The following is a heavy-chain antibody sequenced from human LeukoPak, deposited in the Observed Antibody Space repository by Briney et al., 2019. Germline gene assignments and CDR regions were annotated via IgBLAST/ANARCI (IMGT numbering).Heavy chain of an antibody. V-gene: IGHV3-7*03. CDR2: IKQDGRER. J-gene: IGHJ4*02. Sequence: PGGSLRLSCAASGFTFSNYWMSWVRQTPGKGLEWVANIKQDGRERYYVDSVKGRFTISRDSAKNSLYLQMSSLRAEDTAVYYCARKGELERRRSWDCWGQGTLVTVSS. CDR1: GFTFSNYW. CDR3: ARKGELERRRSWDC. D-gene: IGHD1-1*01.